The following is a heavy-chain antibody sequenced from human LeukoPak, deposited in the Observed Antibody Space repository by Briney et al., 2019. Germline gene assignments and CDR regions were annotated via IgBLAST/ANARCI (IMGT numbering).Heavy chain of an antibody. V-gene: IGHV1-18*01. J-gene: IGHJ4*02. CDR3: ARVAPSVGADY. D-gene: IGHD1-26*01. CDR2: ISAYNGNT. CDR1: GYTFTSYG. Sequence: ASVKVSCKASGYTFTSYGISWVRQAPGQGLEWMGWISAYNGNTNYAQKLQGRVTMTRDTSTSTVYMELSSLRSEDTAVYYCARVAPSVGADYWGQGTLVTVSS.